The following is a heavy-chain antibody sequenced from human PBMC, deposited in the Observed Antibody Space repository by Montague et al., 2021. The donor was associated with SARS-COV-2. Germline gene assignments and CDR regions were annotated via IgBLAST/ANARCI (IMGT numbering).Heavy chain of an antibody. CDR1: GFNFESYA. Sequence: SLRLSCAASGFNFESYAMHWVRQAPGKGLEWVALISLYTDRVDYADSVKGRFIVSRDKAQDTLYLQMSSLRPEDTAVYYCGKELMRGGMDVWGQGATVIVSS. J-gene: IGHJ6*02. D-gene: IGHD3-10*01. CDR2: ISLYTDRV. CDR3: GKELMRGGMDV. V-gene: IGHV3-9*01.